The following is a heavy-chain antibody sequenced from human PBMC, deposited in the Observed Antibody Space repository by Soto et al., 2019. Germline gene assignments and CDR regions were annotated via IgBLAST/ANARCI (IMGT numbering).Heavy chain of an antibody. CDR3: TRPCRYCNGGGPGNWFDP. D-gene: IGHD2-8*02. Sequence: QVQLVESGGGLVKSGGSLRLACATSGFTFTDYDMSWIRQAPGKGLEWVSYISYSGTTIYYADSVRGRFAISRDNAEKSLYLHMNSLRAEDTAVYYCTRPCRYCNGGGPGNWFDPWGQGTLVTVSS. V-gene: IGHV3-11*01. CDR2: ISYSGTTI. J-gene: IGHJ5*02. CDR1: GFTFTDYD.